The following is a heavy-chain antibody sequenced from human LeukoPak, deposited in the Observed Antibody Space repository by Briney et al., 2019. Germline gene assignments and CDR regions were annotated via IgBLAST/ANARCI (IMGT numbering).Heavy chain of an antibody. V-gene: IGHV3-33*01. CDR2: IRYDGSKK. CDR3: ARTGDTERFDY. Sequence: GGSLRLSCAASGFTFSNYGMHWVRRAPGKGLEWVALIRYDGSKKDYADSVKGRFTISRDNSKNTLHLQMNSLRAEDTAVYYCARTGDTERFDYWGQGTLVTVSS. J-gene: IGHJ4*02. D-gene: IGHD5-18*01. CDR1: GFTFSNYG.